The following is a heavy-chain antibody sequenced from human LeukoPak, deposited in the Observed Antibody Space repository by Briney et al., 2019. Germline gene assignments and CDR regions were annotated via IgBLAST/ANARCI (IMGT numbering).Heavy chain of an antibody. CDR1: GFTFSSYG. Sequence: GGSLRLSCAASGFTFSSYGMSRVRQAPGKGLEWVSYISTSSSAIYYADSVKGRFTISRDNAKNSLYLQMNSLRAEDTAVYYRARDVAINSLSGGVDYWGQGTLVTVSS. J-gene: IGHJ4*02. CDR2: ISTSSSAI. V-gene: IGHV3-48*01. CDR3: ARDVAINSLSGGVDY. D-gene: IGHD3-16*01.